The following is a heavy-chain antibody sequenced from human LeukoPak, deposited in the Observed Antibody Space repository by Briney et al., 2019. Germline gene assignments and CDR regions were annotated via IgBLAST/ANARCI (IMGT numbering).Heavy chain of an antibody. Sequence: KPSETLSLTCTVSGGSISDYYWSWIRQPPGKGLEWIGYIYYSGSTNYNPSLKSRVTISVDTSKNQFSLKLSSVTAADTAVYYCARVYYDGSGYNFDYWGQGTLVTVSS. D-gene: IGHD3-22*01. CDR1: GGSISDYY. V-gene: IGHV4-59*01. CDR2: IYYSGST. CDR3: ARVYYDGSGYNFDY. J-gene: IGHJ4*02.